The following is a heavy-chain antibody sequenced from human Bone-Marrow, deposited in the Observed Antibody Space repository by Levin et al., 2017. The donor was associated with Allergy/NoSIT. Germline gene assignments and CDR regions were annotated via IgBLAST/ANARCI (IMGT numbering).Heavy chain of an antibody. D-gene: IGHD2-21*01. CDR1: GFTFSSYG. V-gene: IGHV3-33*01. J-gene: IGHJ4*02. CDR3: ARPPRNCGGDCYHFDY. Sequence: PGESLKISCAASGFTFSSYGMHWVRQAPGKGLEWVAVIWYDGSNKYYADSVKGRFTISRDNSKNTLYLQMNSLRAEDTAVYYCARPPRNCGGDCYHFDYWGQGTLVTVSS. CDR2: IWYDGSNK.